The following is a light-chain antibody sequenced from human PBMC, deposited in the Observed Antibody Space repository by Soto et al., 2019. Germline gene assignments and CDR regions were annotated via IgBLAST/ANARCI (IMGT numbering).Light chain of an antibody. CDR2: GAS. Sequence: EVVMTQSPATLSVSPGERATLSCRASQSVTTNLAWYQQKPGQAPRLLIYGASTRATGIPARFSGSGSGTDFNHTINSLQSEDFAVYYWQQYNNCPPLTFGQGTKVEI. V-gene: IGKV3-15*01. CDR1: QSVTTN. CDR3: QQYNNCPPLT. J-gene: IGKJ1*01.